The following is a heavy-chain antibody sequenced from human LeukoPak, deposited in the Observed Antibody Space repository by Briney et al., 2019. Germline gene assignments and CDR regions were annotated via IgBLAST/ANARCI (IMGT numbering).Heavy chain of an antibody. V-gene: IGHV6-1*01. D-gene: IGHD6-19*01. CDR3: AGGYSSGGKWFDP. Sequence: SQTLSLTCAISGDSFSSNSAAWNWIRQSPSRGLEWLGRTYYRSKWYNDYAVSVKSRITINPDTSKNQFSLQLSSVTPEDTAVYYCAGGYSSGGKWFDPWGQGTLVTASS. CDR1: GDSFSSNSAA. CDR2: TYYRSKWYN. J-gene: IGHJ5*02.